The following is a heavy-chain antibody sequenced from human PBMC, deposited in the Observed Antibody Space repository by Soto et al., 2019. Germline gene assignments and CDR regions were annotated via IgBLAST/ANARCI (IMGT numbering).Heavy chain of an antibody. CDR3: ASCTTYGDYVRYRIDYNAMDV. CDR2: IYPCDSDT. Sequence: GESLKISCKGSGDNFTSYWIGWVRQMPGKGLEWMGIIYPCDSDTGYSPSFQGQVTISADKSISTAYLQWSSLKASDTAMHYCASCTTYGDYVRYRIDYNAMDVWVQGTPFTVS. CDR1: GDNFTSYW. D-gene: IGHD4-17*01. V-gene: IGHV5-51*01. J-gene: IGHJ6*02.